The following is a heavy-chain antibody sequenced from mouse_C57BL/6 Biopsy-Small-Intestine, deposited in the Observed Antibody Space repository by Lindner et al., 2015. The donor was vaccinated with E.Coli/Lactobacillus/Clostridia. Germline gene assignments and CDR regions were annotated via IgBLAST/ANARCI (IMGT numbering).Heavy chain of an antibody. CDR3: ARRGNPYFDV. CDR1: GYAFSSSW. Sequence: VQLQESGPELVKPGASVKISCKASGYAFSSSWMNWVKQKPGQGLEWIGYINPYNDGTKYNEKFKGKATLTSDKSSSTAYMELSSLTSEDSAVYYCARRGNPYFDVWGAGTTVTVSS. CDR2: INPYNDGT. V-gene: IGHV1-14*01. J-gene: IGHJ1*01.